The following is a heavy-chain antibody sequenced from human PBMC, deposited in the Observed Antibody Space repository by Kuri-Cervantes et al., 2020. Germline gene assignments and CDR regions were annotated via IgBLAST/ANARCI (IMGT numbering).Heavy chain of an antibody. D-gene: IGHD3-9*01. V-gene: IGHV4-34*01. J-gene: IGHJ4*02. CDR3: ASEDYDILTGPIDY. CDR2: INHSGST. CDR1: GGSFSGYY. Sequence: SETLSLTCAVYGGSFSGYYWSWIRQPPGKGLEWIGEINHSGSTYYNPSLKSRVTISVDTSKNQFSLKLSSVTAADTAVYYCASEDYDILTGPIDYWGQGTLVTVSS.